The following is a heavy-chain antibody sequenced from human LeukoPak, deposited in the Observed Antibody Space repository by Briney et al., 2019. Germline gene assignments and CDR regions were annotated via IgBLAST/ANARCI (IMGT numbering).Heavy chain of an antibody. CDR2: IKQDGTEK. CDR1: KFTFSTYL. CDR3: ARDLDY. J-gene: IGHJ4*02. V-gene: IGHV3-7*01. Sequence: GGPLRLSCAASKFTFSTYLMSWVRQAPGKGLEWVASIKQDGTEKYYVDSVKGRFTISRDNAKNSLYLQMNSLRAEDTGVYYCARDLDYWGQGTLVTVSS.